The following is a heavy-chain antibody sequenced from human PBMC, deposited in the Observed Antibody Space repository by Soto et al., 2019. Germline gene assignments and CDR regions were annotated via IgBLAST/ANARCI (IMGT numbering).Heavy chain of an antibody. D-gene: IGHD3-10*01. CDR3: ARVEGSGSELDYYYYGMDV. CDR2: IIPIFGTA. Sequence: SVKVSCKASGGTFSSYAISWVRQAPGQGLEWMGGIIPIFGTANYAQKFQGRVTITADESTSTAYMELSSLRSEDTAVYYCARVEGSGSELDYYYYGMDVWGQGNTVTVSS. J-gene: IGHJ6*02. V-gene: IGHV1-69*13. CDR1: GGTFSSYA.